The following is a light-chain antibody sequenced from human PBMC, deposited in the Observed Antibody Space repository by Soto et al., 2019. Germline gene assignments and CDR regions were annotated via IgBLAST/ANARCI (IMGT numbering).Light chain of an antibody. CDR3: QQYNNWPRAT. V-gene: IGKV3-11*01. J-gene: IGKJ4*01. CDR1: QSVGSS. Sequence: EIVLTQSPATLSLSPGERATLSCRASQSVGSSLAWYQQKPGQAPRLLINDSSNRATGIPARFSGSGSGTEFNLTISSLQSEDFGVYYCQQYNNWPRATFGGGTKVDIK. CDR2: DSS.